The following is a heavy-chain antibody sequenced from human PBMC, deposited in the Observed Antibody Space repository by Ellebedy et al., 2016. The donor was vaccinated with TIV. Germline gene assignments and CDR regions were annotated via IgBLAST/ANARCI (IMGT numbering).Heavy chain of an antibody. Sequence: GESLKISXAASGFTFSSFGMNRVRQAPGKGLEWVSSITSSSSFIYYADSVKGRFTISRDNAKNSLYLQMNSLRAEDTAVYYCARYDSSSYLLDPWGQGTLVTVSS. J-gene: IGHJ5*02. CDR1: GFTFSSFG. CDR2: ITSSSSFI. D-gene: IGHD3-22*01. V-gene: IGHV3-21*01. CDR3: ARYDSSSYLLDP.